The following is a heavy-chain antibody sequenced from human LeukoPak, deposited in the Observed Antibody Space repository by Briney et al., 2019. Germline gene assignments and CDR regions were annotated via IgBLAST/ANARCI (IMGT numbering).Heavy chain of an antibody. CDR2: INPNSGGT. CDR3: ARGGSSSWYG. D-gene: IGHD6-13*01. V-gene: IGHV1-2*02. CDR1: GYIFTDYY. Sequence: ASVKVSCKASGYIFTDYYMHWVRQAPGQGLEWMGWINPNSGGTNYAQKFLGRVTMTRDTSISTAYMELSRLTSDDTAVYYCARGGSSSWYGWGQGTLVTVSS. J-gene: IGHJ4*02.